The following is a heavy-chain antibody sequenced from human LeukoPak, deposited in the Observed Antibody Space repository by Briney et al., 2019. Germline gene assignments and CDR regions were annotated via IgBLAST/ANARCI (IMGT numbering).Heavy chain of an antibody. CDR1: GFTFSSNG. J-gene: IGHJ4*02. D-gene: IGHD2-2*02. V-gene: IGHV3-30*02. CDR3: ATDMGEAAIIFEY. CDR2: IRTVGTDK. Sequence: GGSLRLSCAASGFTFSSNGMHWVRQAPGKGLEWVAFIRTVGTDKYYADSVKGRFTIPRDNSKNTLYLQVNSLRTEDTAIYYCATDMGEAAIIFEYWGQGTLVTVSS.